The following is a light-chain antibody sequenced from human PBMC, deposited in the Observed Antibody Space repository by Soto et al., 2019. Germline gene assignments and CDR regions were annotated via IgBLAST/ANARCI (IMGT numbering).Light chain of an antibody. Sequence: QSALTQPPSASGTPGQRVTISCSGSSSNLGSNTVNWYQHLPGTAPKLLIYGNNQRPSGVPDRFSGSKSGTSASLAISGLQSEDEADYYCAAWDDSLNAYFVFGTGTKATVL. CDR3: AAWDDSLNAYFV. CDR1: SSNLGSNT. CDR2: GNN. J-gene: IGLJ1*01. V-gene: IGLV1-44*01.